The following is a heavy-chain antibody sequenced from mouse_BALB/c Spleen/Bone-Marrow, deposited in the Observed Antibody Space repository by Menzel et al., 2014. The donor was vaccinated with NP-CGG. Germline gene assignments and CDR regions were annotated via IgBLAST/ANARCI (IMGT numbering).Heavy chain of an antibody. J-gene: IGHJ4*01. CDR1: GFSFTDYF. CDR2: IHPYNGDT. V-gene: IGHV1-37*01. D-gene: IGHD1-1*02. CDR3: GRYGYDAMDF. Sequence: EVKLQESGPELVKPGASVKLSCRASGFSFTDYFINWVKQSHGKSLEWIGRIHPYNGDTFYNQKFKVKATLTVDKSSNTARMELPSLTSEDSAVYYCGRYGYDAMDFWGQGTSVTVSS.